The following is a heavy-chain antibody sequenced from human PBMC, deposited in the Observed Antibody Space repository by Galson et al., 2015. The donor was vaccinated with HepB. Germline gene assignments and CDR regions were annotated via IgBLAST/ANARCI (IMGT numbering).Heavy chain of an antibody. V-gene: IGHV3-30-3*01. D-gene: IGHD3-3*01. CDR1: GFTFSSYA. CDR2: ISYDGSNK. CDR3: ARDFSRLYYDFWSGYYNYYMDV. J-gene: IGHJ6*03. Sequence: SLRLSCAASGFTFSSYAMHWVRQAPGKGLEWVAVISYDGSNKYYADSVKGRFTISRDNSKNTLYLQMNSLRAEDTAVYYCARDFSRLYYDFWSGYYNYYMDVWGKGTTVTVSS.